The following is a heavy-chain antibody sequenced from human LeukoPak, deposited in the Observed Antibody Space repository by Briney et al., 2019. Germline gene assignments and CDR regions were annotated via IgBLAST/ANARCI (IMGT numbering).Heavy chain of an antibody. CDR3: ARDNEGRAAAFGSVAFDI. D-gene: IGHD6-13*01. CDR2: IYSGGST. CDR1: GFTVSSNY. J-gene: IGHJ3*02. Sequence: GGSLRLSCAASGFTVSSNYMSWVRQAPGKGLEWVSVIYSGGSTYYADSVKGRFTISRDNAKNSLYLQMNSLRAEDTAVYYCARDNEGRAAAFGSVAFDIWGQGTMVTVSS. V-gene: IGHV3-53*01.